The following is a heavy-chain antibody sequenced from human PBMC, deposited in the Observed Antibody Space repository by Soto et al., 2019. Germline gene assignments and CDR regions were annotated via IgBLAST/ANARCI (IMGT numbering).Heavy chain of an antibody. CDR1: GFTFSSYG. J-gene: IGHJ2*01. D-gene: IGHD4-17*01. Sequence: QVQLVESGGGVDQPGRSLRLSCAASGFTFSSYGMHWVRQAPGKGLEWVAVIWYDGSNKYYADSVKGRFTISRDNSKNTLYLQMNSLRAEDTAVYYCARDAPATVTTSETSYFDLWGRGTLVTVSS. CDR3: ARDAPATVTTSETSYFDL. V-gene: IGHV3-33*01. CDR2: IWYDGSNK.